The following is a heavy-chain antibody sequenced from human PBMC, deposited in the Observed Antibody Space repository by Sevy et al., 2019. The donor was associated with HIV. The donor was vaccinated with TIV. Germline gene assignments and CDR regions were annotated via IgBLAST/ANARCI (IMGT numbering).Heavy chain of an antibody. J-gene: IGHJ4*02. V-gene: IGHV4-59*08. CDR2: IYYNGHI. CDR3: AGENAWGRGYS. CDR1: GGSITSLY. Sequence: SETLSLTCTVSGGSITSLYWNWIRQPPGKGGEWIANIYYNGHINYNPSLKSRVTLSLDTSKNQSSLRLSSVTAADTAMYYCAGENAWGRGYSWGQGTLVTVSS. D-gene: IGHD1-26*01.